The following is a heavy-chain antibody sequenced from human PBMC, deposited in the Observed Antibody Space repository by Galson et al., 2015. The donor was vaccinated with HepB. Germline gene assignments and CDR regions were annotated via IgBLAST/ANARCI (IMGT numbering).Heavy chain of an antibody. CDR3: ASQLLYDAFDI. D-gene: IGHD2-2*01. Sequence: SLRLSCAASGFTFSSYAMHWVRQAPGKGLEWVAVISYDGSNKYYADSVKGRFTISRDNSKNTLYLQMNSLRAEDTAVYYCASQLLYDAFDIWGQGTMVTVSS. J-gene: IGHJ3*02. CDR2: ISYDGSNK. CDR1: GFTFSSYA. V-gene: IGHV3-30-3*01.